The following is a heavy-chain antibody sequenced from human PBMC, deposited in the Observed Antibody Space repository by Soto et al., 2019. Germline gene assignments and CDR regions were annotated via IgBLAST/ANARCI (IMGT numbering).Heavy chain of an antibody. Sequence: GDAQKISCKGSGYSFTSYWMSWVRQMPGKGLEWMGRIDPSDSYTNYSPSFQGHVTISADKSISTAYLQWSSLKASDTAMYYCARHSRYCSSTSCYSLGYYYYYGMDVWGQGTTVTVSS. D-gene: IGHD2-2*02. J-gene: IGHJ6*02. CDR3: ARHSRYCSSTSCYSLGYYYYYGMDV. CDR2: IDPSDSYT. V-gene: IGHV5-10-1*01. CDR1: GYSFTSYW.